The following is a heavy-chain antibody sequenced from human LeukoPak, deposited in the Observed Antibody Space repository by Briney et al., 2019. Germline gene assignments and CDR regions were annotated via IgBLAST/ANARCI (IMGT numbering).Heavy chain of an antibody. Sequence: GGSLRLSCAPSGFTLSNHHINWVRQAPGKGLEWVSYISSANRAIYYADSVKGRFTISRDDAKNSVYLQMSSLRAEDTAVYYCARDYCSSTSCLFDYWGQGTLVTVSS. CDR3: ARDYCSSTSCLFDY. J-gene: IGHJ4*02. CDR2: ISSANRAI. D-gene: IGHD2-2*01. CDR1: GFTLSNHH. V-gene: IGHV3-48*01.